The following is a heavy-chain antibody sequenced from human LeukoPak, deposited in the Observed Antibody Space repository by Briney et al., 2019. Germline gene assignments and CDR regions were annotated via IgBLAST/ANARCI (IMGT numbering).Heavy chain of an antibody. V-gene: IGHV4-4*07. D-gene: IGHD2-2*01. CDR2: IYTSGST. Sequence: PSETLSLTCTVSGGSISSYYWSWIRQPAGKGLEWIGRIYTSGSTNYNHSLKSRVTMSVDTSKNQFSLKLSSVTAPDTAVYYCARDGCSSTSCYRHYYYGMDVWGQGTTVTVSS. J-gene: IGHJ6*02. CDR1: GGSISSYY. CDR3: ARDGCSSTSCYRHYYYGMDV.